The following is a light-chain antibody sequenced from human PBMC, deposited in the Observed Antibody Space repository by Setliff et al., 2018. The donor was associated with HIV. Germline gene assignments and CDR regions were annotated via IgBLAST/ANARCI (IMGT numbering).Light chain of an antibody. CDR1: QSVLYNSNNKNY. J-gene: IGKJ1*01. Sequence: DIVMTQSPDSLAVSLGERATINCKSSQSVLYNSNNKNYFAWYQQKPGQPPKLLIYWASTRESGVPDRFSGSGSGTDFTLTISSLQAEDVAVYYCQQYYSTPLTFGQGTK. CDR3: QQYYSTPLT. V-gene: IGKV4-1*01. CDR2: WAS.